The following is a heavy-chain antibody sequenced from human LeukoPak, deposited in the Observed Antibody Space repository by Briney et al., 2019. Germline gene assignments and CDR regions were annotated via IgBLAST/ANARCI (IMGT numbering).Heavy chain of an antibody. Sequence: GGSLRLSCAASGFTFSNYWMHWVRQAPGKGLEWVSYISSSSSTIYNADSVKGRFTISRDNAKNSLYLQMNSLRAEDTAVYYCARDRGRGHYYDSSGYYVWGQGTLVTVSS. CDR2: ISSSSSTI. D-gene: IGHD3-22*01. CDR1: GFTFSNYW. V-gene: IGHV3-48*01. CDR3: ARDRGRGHYYDSSGYYV. J-gene: IGHJ4*02.